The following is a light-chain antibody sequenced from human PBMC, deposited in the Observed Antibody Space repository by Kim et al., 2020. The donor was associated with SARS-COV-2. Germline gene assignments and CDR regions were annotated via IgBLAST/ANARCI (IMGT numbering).Light chain of an antibody. Sequence: PGGTVTLTCGSTTGAVTSGHYPYWFQQKPGQVPKTLIYDTGNKHSWTPARFSGSLLGGKAALTLSGAQPEDEAEYYCLFTYGGGRVFGGVTQLTVL. J-gene: IGLJ3*02. CDR2: DTG. CDR1: TGAVTSGHY. V-gene: IGLV7-46*01. CDR3: LFTYGGGRV.